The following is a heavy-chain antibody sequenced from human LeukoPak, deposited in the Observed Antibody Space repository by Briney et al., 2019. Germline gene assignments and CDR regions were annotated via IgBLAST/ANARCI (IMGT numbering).Heavy chain of an antibody. CDR2: INHSGST. CDR1: GGSFSGYY. D-gene: IGHD3-22*01. V-gene: IGHV4-34*01. J-gene: IGHJ4*02. CDR3: ARVAAYGYDSSGYLKPYPPFRPYYFDY. Sequence: PSETLSLTCAVYGGSFSGYYWSWIRQPPGKGLEWIGEINHSGSTNYNPSLKSRVTISVDTSKNQFSLKLSSVTAADTAVYYCARVAAYGYDSSGYLKPYPPFRPYYFDYWGQGTLVTVSS.